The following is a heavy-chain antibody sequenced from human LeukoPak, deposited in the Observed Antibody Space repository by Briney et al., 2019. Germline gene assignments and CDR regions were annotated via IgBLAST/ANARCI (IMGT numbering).Heavy chain of an antibody. CDR1: GDTFTGYY. CDR2: INPNSGGT. CDR3: ARDDRQVATIIYYYYYMDV. J-gene: IGHJ6*03. D-gene: IGHD5-12*01. Sequence: ASVKVSCEASGDTFTGYYMHWVRQAPGQGLEWMGWINPNSGGTNYAQKFQGRVTMTRGTSISTAYMELSRLRSDEPAVYYCARDDRQVATIIYYYYYMDVWGKGTTVTVSS. V-gene: IGHV1-2*02.